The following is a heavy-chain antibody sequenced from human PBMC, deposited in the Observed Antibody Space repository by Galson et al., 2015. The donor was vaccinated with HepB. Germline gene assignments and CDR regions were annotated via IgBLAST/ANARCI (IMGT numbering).Heavy chain of an antibody. CDR3: ATPGVRVTSFDY. CDR1: GDSVSSNNAA. CDR2: TYYASKWKN. Sequence: CAISGDSVSSNNAAWNWIRQSPSRGLEWLGRTYYASKWKNDYAESVKSRISIKADTSKNQFSLKLTSVTAADTAVYYCATPGVRVTSFDYWGQGTLVTVSS. D-gene: IGHD2-21*02. V-gene: IGHV6-1*01. J-gene: IGHJ4*02.